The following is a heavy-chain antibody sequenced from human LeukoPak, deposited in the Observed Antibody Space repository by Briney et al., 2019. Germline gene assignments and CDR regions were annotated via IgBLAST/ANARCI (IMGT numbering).Heavy chain of an antibody. D-gene: IGHD2-21*01. CDR2: MYQTGSS. CDR3: ARENVVAQGTFDY. J-gene: IGHJ4*02. CDR1: GYSIGSGHY. Sequence: SETLSLTCSVSGYSIGSGHYWGWIRQPPGKGLKWIGSMYQTGSSYYSPSLKSRVTISLDTSKNQISLKLTFVTAADTAFYFCARENVVAQGTFDYWGQGALVTVSS. V-gene: IGHV4-38-2*02.